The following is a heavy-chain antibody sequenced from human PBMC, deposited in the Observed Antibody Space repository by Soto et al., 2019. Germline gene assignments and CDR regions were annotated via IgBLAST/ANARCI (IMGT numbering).Heavy chain of an antibody. CDR2: IIPMFGTA. CDR3: ARVGLAHYYDSSGYYSPLDY. D-gene: IGHD3-22*01. V-gene: IGHV1-69*13. Sequence: SVKVSCKASGDTFGSYAINWVRQAAGQGLEWMGGIIPMFGTANYAQKFKGRVTITAGESTSTVYMELSSLRSEDTAVYYCARVGLAHYYDSSGYYSPLDYWGQGTLVTVSS. J-gene: IGHJ4*02. CDR1: GDTFGSYA.